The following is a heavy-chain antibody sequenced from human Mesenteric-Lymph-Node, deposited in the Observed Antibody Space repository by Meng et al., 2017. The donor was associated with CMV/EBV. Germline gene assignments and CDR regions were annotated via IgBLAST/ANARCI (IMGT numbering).Heavy chain of an antibody. D-gene: IGHD2-2*01. CDR2: ISRSSSYK. Sequence: GSLRLSCAASGFSFNSYSMNWVRQAPGKGLEWVSSISRSSSYKYYADSVKGRFTISRDNAKNFLFLQMSSLRVEDTAVYYCATSPDIVVVPPVHRDFWGQGTLVTVSS. J-gene: IGHJ4*02. V-gene: IGHV3-21*01. CDR1: GFSFNSYS. CDR3: ATSPDIVVVPPVHRDF.